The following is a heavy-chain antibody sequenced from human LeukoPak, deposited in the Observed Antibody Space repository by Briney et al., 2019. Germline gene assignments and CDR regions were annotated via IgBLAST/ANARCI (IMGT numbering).Heavy chain of an antibody. CDR2: IYYSGSA. V-gene: IGHV4-59*13. Sequence: SETLSLTCTVSGGSISSYNWSWSRKRPPQGQEPIGYIYYSGSANYNPPPTRRVTISVDTSKNQVSLKLSSVTAADTAVYYCARGGPCGRYLEYWGQGTLVTVSS. CDR1: GGSISSYN. D-gene: IGHD6-25*01. J-gene: IGHJ4*02. CDR3: ARGGPCGRYLEY.